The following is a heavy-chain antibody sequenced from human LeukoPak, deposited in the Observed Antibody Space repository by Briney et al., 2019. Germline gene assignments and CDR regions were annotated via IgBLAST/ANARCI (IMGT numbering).Heavy chain of an antibody. Sequence: PSETLSPTCTVSGGSISSGSYYWSWIRQPAGKGLEWIGRIYTSGSTNYNPSLKSRVTISVDTSKNQFSLKLSSVTAADTAVYYCARTVGEMATTLRYYYYYMDVWGKGTTVTVSS. V-gene: IGHV4-61*02. J-gene: IGHJ6*03. CDR2: IYTSGST. CDR3: ARTVGEMATTLRYYYYYMDV. CDR1: GGSISSGSYY. D-gene: IGHD5-24*01.